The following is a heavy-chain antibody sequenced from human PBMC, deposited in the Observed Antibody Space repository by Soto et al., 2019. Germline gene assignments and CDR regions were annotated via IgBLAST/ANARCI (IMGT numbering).Heavy chain of an antibody. V-gene: IGHV4-59*08. CDR1: GGSITNYY. D-gene: IGHD3-10*01. CDR2: INYNGYS. Sequence: QVHLQESGPRLVKPSETLSLTCTVSGGSITNYYCSWFRQPPGKGLEWIVYINYNGYSAYNFSLKGRVTLSMDASNTQFSLMLESVTATDTAVYYCARHGFGPLHGLVDVWGQGTTVIVSS. J-gene: IGHJ6*02. CDR3: ARHGFGPLHGLVDV.